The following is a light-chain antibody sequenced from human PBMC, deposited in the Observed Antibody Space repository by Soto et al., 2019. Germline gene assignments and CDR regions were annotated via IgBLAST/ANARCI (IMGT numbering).Light chain of an antibody. Sequence: QSVLTQPPSVSAAPGPKVTISCSGSSSNIGNNYVSWYQQLPGTAPKLLIYDNNKRPSGIPDRFSGSKSGTSATLGITGLQTGDEADYYCGTWDSSLSALYVFGTGTKLTVL. J-gene: IGLJ1*01. V-gene: IGLV1-51*01. CDR2: DNN. CDR1: SSNIGNNY. CDR3: GTWDSSLSALYV.